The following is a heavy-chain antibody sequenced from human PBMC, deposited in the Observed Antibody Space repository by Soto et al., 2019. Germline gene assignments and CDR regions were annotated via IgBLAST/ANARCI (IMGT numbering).Heavy chain of an antibody. Sequence: SVKVSCNAAGGSFISYAIIWGRQAPGQGLEWMGGIIPIFGTANYAQKFQGRVTITADESTSTAYMELSSLRSEDTAVYYCARDQGYSQTYYYGMDVWGQGTTVTVSS. CDR1: GGSFISYA. J-gene: IGHJ6*02. V-gene: IGHV1-69*01. CDR2: IIPIFGTA. D-gene: IGHD5-18*01. CDR3: ARDQGYSQTYYYGMDV.